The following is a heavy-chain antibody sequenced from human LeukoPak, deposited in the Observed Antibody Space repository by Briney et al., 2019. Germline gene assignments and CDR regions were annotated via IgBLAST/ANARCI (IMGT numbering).Heavy chain of an antibody. Sequence: GGSLRLSCAASGCTVSSNYMSWVRQAPGKGLEWVSVIYSGGSTYYADSVKGRFTISRDNSKNTLYLQMNSLRAEDTAVYYCARLYYGSDYWGQGTLVTVSS. CDR1: GCTVSSNY. J-gene: IGHJ4*02. CDR3: ARLYYGSDY. V-gene: IGHV3-53*01. D-gene: IGHD3-3*01. CDR2: IYSGGST.